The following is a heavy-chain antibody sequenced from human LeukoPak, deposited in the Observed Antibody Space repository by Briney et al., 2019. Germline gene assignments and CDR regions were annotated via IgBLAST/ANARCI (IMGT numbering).Heavy chain of an antibody. CDR2: IGGGGGTT. D-gene: IGHD5-18*01. CDR3: AKADTILGGCADY. Sequence: GGSLRVSCAASGFSFSIYAMTWLRQAPGKGLEWVSTIGGGGGTTYYADSVKGRFTISRDNSKNTLYLQMNSLRAEDTALYYCAKADTILGGCADYWGQGTLVTVSS. CDR1: GFSFSIYA. V-gene: IGHV3-23*01. J-gene: IGHJ4*02.